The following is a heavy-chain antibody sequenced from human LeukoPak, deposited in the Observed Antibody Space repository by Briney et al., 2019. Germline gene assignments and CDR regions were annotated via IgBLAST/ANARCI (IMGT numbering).Heavy chain of an antibody. V-gene: IGHV3-23*01. D-gene: IGHD3-22*01. CDR3: AKGPSVVVISNFDY. Sequence: PGGSLRLSCAASGFTFSSYGMHWVRQAPGKGLEWVSAISGSGGSTYYADSVKGRFTISRDNSKNTLYLQMNSLRAEDTAVYYCAKGPSVVVISNFDYWGQGTLVTVSS. J-gene: IGHJ4*02. CDR2: ISGSGGST. CDR1: GFTFSSYG.